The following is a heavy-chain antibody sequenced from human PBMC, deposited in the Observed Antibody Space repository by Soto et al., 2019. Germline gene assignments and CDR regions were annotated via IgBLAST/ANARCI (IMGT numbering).Heavy chain of an antibody. CDR1: GYTFTDYW. J-gene: IGHJ6*02. V-gene: IGHV5-51*01. D-gene: IGHD4-4*01. CDR3: AGHISNFRFTYSAMDV. Sequence: PGESLKISCKGSGYTFTDYWIGWVRQLPGKGLEWMGIIYPGDSDTRYSQSFQGHVTITVDKSTSTAYLQWNTLKASDTAMYYCAGHISNFRFTYSAMDVWGQGPTVTVYS. CDR2: IYPGDSDT.